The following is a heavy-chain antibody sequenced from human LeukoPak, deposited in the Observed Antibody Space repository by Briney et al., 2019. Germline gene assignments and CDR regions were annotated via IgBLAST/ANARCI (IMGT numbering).Heavy chain of an antibody. CDR1: GLTFGDYA. CDR3: TSAPAGYDYYYYMDV. J-gene: IGHJ6*03. CDR2: IRSKAYGGTT. D-gene: IGHD6-13*01. Sequence: GGSLRLSCTASGLTFGDYAMSWFRQAPGKGLEWVGFIRSKAYGGTTEYAASVKGRFTISRDDSKSIAYLQMNSLKTEDTAVYYATSAPAGYDYYYYMDVWGKGTTVTVSS. V-gene: IGHV3-49*03.